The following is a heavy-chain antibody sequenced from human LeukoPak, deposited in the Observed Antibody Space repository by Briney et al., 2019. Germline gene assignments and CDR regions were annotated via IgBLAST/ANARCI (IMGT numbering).Heavy chain of an antibody. D-gene: IGHD3-10*01. CDR1: GYTFTSYG. CDR3: ARDRGSEGFWYFDL. V-gene: IGHV1-18*01. J-gene: IGHJ2*01. CDR2: ISAYNGNT. Sequence: ASVKVSYKASGYTFTSYGISWVRQAPGQGLEWMGWISAYNGNTNYAQKFQGRVTMTLDTSTSTAYMELRSLRSDDTAVYYCARDRGSEGFWYFDLWGRGTLVTVSS.